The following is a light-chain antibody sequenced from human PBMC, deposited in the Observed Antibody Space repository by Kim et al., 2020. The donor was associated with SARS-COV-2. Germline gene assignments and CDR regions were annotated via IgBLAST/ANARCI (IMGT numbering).Light chain of an antibody. CDR3: ERYCSELPWT. CDR1: QSVSSSY. V-gene: IGKV3-20*01. J-gene: IGKJ1*01. CDR2: GAS. Sequence: EIVLTQSPGTLSLSPGERATLSCRASQSVSSSYLAWYQQKPGQAPRLLIYGASSRATGIPDRFSGSGSGTDFTLTISRLEPEDFEVYFCERYCSELPWTVSQGTNV.